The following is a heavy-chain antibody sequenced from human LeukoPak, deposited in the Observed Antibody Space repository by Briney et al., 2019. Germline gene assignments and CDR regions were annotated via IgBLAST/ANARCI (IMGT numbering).Heavy chain of an antibody. Sequence: ASVKVSCQISGYTFHNYAVRWLRQAPGQELEWMGWISVRKGNTNYTQKLQDRVTMTTDTSTSTAYMELRSLTSDDTAVYYCARGNDHGDCWIDYWGQGTLVTVSS. CDR2: ISVRKGNT. CDR3: ARGNDHGDCWIDY. J-gene: IGHJ4*02. V-gene: IGHV1-18*01. D-gene: IGHD4-17*01. CDR1: GYTFHNYA.